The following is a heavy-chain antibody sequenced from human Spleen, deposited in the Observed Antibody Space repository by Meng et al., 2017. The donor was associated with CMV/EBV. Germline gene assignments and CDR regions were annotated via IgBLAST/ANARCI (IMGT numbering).Heavy chain of an antibody. CDR2: MNPNSGNT. Sequence: SVNVSCKASGYTFTSYDINWVRQATGHGLAWMGWMNPNSGNTGYAQKFQGRVTITRNTSISTAYMELSSLRSEDTAVYYCARHAGDYWGQGTLVTVSS. J-gene: IGHJ4*02. V-gene: IGHV1-8*03. CDR3: ARHAGDY. CDR1: GYTFTSYD.